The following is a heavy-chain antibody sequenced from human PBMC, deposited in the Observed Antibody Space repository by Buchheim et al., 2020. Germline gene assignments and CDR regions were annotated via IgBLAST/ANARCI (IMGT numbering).Heavy chain of an antibody. Sequence: EVQLVESGGGLVQPGGSLRLSCAASGFTFSGYWMSWVRQAPGKGLEWVANIKPDGSEKHYVDSVKGRFTISRDNAKNSLYLEMNSLRGEDTAMYYCARDRAWFPHDHWGQGAL. CDR3: ARDRAWFPHDH. CDR2: IKPDGSEK. V-gene: IGHV3-7*03. D-gene: IGHD3-9*01. J-gene: IGHJ4*02. CDR1: GFTFSGYW.